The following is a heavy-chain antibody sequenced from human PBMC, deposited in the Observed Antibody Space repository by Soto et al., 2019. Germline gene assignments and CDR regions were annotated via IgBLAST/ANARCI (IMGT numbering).Heavy chain of an antibody. CDR3: ARGTVTSGRWFGP. CDR1: HATFTGYT. CDR2: ISSLSDNT. V-gene: IGHV1-18*04. J-gene: IGHJ5*02. Sequence: QVHLVQSETEVKEPGASVTVSCKTSHATFTGYTINWVRHAPGQGFNWLGWISSLSDNTYYARDFHGRLTMTTNTSEPTAYMELRSLRSDDTAVYFCARGTVTSGRWFGPWGQGTLVTVSS. D-gene: IGHD4-17*01.